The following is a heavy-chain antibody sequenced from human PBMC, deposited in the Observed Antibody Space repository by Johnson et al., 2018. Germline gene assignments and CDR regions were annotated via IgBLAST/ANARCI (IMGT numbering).Heavy chain of an antibody. CDR3: ARERKAVAGNNWFDP. Sequence: QVQLVESGGGVVQXGRSXRLXCAASGFTFSSYGMHWVRQAPGKGLEWVAVIGYDGSTKYYADSVKGRFPISRDNSKNTLYLQMNSLRAEDTAVYYCARERKAVAGNNWFDPGGQGTMVTVS. V-gene: IGHV3-33*01. D-gene: IGHD6-19*01. J-gene: IGHJ5*02. CDR2: IGYDGSTK. CDR1: GFTFSSYG.